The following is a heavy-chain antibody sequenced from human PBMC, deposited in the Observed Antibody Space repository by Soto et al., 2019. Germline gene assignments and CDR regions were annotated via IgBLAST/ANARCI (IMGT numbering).Heavy chain of an antibody. Sequence: EVQLVESGGGLVKPGGSLRLSCAAAGFTFSSYSMNWVRQAPGKGLEWVSIITITGFIDYADSVKGRFTISRDNAKSSLYLQMSSLRAEDTAVYYCARDSREYNAYDYNWGQGTMVTVSS. V-gene: IGHV3-21*02. D-gene: IGHD5-12*01. CDR2: IITITGFI. J-gene: IGHJ4*02. CDR3: ARDSREYNAYDYN. CDR1: GFTFSSYS.